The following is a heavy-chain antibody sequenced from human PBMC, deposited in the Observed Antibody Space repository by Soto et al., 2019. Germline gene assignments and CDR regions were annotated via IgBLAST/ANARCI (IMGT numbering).Heavy chain of an antibody. D-gene: IGHD6-19*01. Sequence: GASVKVSCKASGYTFTSYGISWVRQAPGQGLEWMGWISAYNGNTNYAQKLQGRVTMTTDTSTSTAYMELRSLRSDDTAVYYCARERIAVAGIARISYYFDYWGQGTLVTVSS. CDR3: ARERIAVAGIARISYYFDY. J-gene: IGHJ4*02. CDR2: ISAYNGNT. V-gene: IGHV1-18*01. CDR1: GYTFTSYG.